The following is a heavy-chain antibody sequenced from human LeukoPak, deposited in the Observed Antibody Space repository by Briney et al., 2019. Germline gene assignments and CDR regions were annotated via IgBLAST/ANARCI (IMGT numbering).Heavy chain of an antibody. CDR2: ISSSSSYI. D-gene: IGHD3-3*01. CDR1: GFTFSSYS. Sequence: GGSLRLSCAASGFTFSSYSMNWVRQAPGKGLEWVSSISSSSSYIYHADSVKGRFTISRDNAKNSLYLQMNSLRAEDTAVYYCARNAFGVDYYWGQGTLVTVSS. J-gene: IGHJ4*02. V-gene: IGHV3-21*01. CDR3: ARNAFGVDYY.